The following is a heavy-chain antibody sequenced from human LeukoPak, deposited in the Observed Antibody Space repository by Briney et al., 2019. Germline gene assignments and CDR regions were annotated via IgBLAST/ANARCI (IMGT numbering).Heavy chain of an antibody. Sequence: GGSLRLSCVASGFTFNNYAMSWVRQAPGRGLEWLSSISNSGGNIDYRNSVKGRFTISRDNSKNTLYLQMDSLGAEDTAVYYCANFACCHYDSESGYWGQGTLVTVSS. CDR3: ANFACCHYDSESGY. D-gene: IGHD3-22*01. J-gene: IGHJ4*02. V-gene: IGHV3-23*01. CDR1: GFTFNNYA. CDR2: ISNSGGNI.